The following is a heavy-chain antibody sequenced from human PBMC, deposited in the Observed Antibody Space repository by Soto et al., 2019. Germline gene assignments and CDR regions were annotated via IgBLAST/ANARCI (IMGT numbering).Heavy chain of an antibody. CDR2: IYHSGST. D-gene: IGHD3-22*01. V-gene: IGHV4-30-2*01. Sequence: SETLSLTCAVSGGSISSGGYSWSWIRQPPGKGLEWIGYIYHSGSTYYNPSLKSRVTISVDRSKNQFSLRLSSVTAADTAVYYCARAGGNYYDSSGYYYDLVADYWGQGTLVTVSS. CDR3: ARAGGNYYDSSGYYYDLVADY. CDR1: GGSISSGGYS. J-gene: IGHJ4*02.